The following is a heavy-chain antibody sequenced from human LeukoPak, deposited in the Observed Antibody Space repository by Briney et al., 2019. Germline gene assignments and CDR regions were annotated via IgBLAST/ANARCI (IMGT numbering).Heavy chain of an antibody. Sequence: SETLSLTCTVSGGSISSCYWSWIRQPPGKGLEWIGYIYYSGSTNYNPSLKSRVTISVDTSKNQFSLKLSSVTAADTAVYYCARQKYDILTGYPFDYWGQGTLVTVSS. CDR1: GGSISSCY. D-gene: IGHD3-9*01. J-gene: IGHJ4*02. CDR2: IYYSGST. V-gene: IGHV4-59*01. CDR3: ARQKYDILTGYPFDY.